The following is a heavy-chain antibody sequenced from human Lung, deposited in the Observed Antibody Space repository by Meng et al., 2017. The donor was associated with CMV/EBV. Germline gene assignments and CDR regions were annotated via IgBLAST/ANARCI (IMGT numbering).Heavy chain of an antibody. D-gene: IGHD3-10*01. CDR1: GGTFSNYA. V-gene: IGHV1-69*05. CDR3: ARASYYGSGSYYHFDS. CDR2: IIPLYATA. Sequence: SVKVSCKASGGTFSNYAVSWVRQAPGEGLEWMGGIIPLYATANYAQRFQGRVTITTDEPTSTAYMEVSSLRSEDTAVYYCARASYYGSGSYYHFDSWGQGTXVTVSS. J-gene: IGHJ4*02.